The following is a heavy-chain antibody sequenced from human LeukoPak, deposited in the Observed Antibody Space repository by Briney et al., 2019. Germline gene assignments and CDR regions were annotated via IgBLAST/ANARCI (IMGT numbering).Heavy chain of an antibody. Sequence: SETLSLTCAVSGDSIRSDRWNWIRQIPGKGLEWIGYIYHTATTNYNHSLRTRVTMSLDTSNNQFSLRLTSVTAADTAVYYCARTPARSGWAYYFDYWGQGALVTVSS. V-gene: IGHV4-4*09. J-gene: IGHJ4*02. CDR2: IYHTATT. CDR1: GDSIRSDR. CDR3: ARTPARSGWAYYFDY. D-gene: IGHD6-19*01.